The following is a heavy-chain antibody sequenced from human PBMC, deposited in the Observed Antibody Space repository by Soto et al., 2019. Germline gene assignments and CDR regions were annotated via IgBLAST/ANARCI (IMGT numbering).Heavy chain of an antibody. CDR1: GFSLSTTAVG. CDR3: VHTSGWTHTT. D-gene: IGHD1-1*01. J-gene: IGHJ5*02. V-gene: IGHV2-5*02. CDR2: IYWDDDN. Sequence: QITLKESGPTLVKPTQTLTLSCTFSGFSLSTTAVGVSWIRQPPGKALEWLALIYWDDDNRYSPSLKSRLTITKDTSKNQVILTMINMDPVDTDTYYCVHTSGWTHTTWGQGTLVTVSS.